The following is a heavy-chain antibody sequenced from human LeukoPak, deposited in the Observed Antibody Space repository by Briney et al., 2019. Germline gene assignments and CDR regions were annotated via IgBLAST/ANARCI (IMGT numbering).Heavy chain of an antibody. CDR1: GFTISNAW. V-gene: IGHV3-15*01. Sequence: PGGSLRLSCAASGFTISNAWMSWVRQAPGKGLEWVGRIKSKTDGGTTDYAAPVKGRFTISRDDSKDTLYLQMNSLKTEDTAVYYCTTENGAGAFDIWGQGTMVTVSS. CDR2: IKSKTDGGTT. J-gene: IGHJ3*02. CDR3: TTENGAGAFDI.